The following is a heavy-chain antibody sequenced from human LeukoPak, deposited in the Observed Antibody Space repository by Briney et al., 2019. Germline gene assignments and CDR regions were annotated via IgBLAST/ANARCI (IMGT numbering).Heavy chain of an antibody. CDR3: ARYNWNDGRVDY. D-gene: IGHD1-1*01. CDR2: INPNSGGT. V-gene: IGHV1-2*02. Sequence: ASVKVSCKASGYTFTSYYMHWVRQAPGQGLEWMGWINPNSGGTNYAQKFQGRVTMTRDTSISTAYMELSRLRSDDTAVYYCARYNWNDGRVDYWGQGTLVTVSS. CDR1: GYTFTSYY. J-gene: IGHJ4*02.